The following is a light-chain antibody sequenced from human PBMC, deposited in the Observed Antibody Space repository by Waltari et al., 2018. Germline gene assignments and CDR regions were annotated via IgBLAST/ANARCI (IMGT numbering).Light chain of an antibody. J-gene: IGKJ4*01. V-gene: IGKV1-33*01. CDR1: QDISNY. CDR3: QQYDNLPLT. CDR2: DAS. Sequence: DIQMTQSPSSLSASVGDRDTITCQASQDISNYLNWYQQKPGKAPKLLIYDASNLEPGVPSRFSGSGSGTDFTFTISSLQPEDIATYYCQQYDNLPLTFGGGTKVEIK.